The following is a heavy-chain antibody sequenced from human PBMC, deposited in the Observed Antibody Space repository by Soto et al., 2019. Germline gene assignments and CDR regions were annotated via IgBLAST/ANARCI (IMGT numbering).Heavy chain of an antibody. J-gene: IGHJ6*02. Sequence: GESLKISCKGSGYSFTSYWIGWVRQMPGKGLEWMGIIYPGDSDTRYSPSFQGQVTISADKSISTAYLQWSSLKASDTAMYYCARQQGPQWLVEKEYYYYYGMDVWGQGTTVTVSS. CDR3: ARQQGPQWLVEKEYYYYYGMDV. V-gene: IGHV5-51*01. CDR2: IYPGDSDT. CDR1: GYSFTSYW. D-gene: IGHD6-19*01.